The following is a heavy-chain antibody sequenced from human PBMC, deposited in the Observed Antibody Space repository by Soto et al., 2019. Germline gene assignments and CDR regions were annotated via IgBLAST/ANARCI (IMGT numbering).Heavy chain of an antibody. Sequence: EVQLVESGGGLVQPGGSLRHTCAASGFTFSSYWMHWVPKAPGKGLVWVSRINSDGSSTSYADSVKGQFTISRDNAKNRINLQINRLKAEDTAVYYSAIVHRMRSYNFYFDHWGQGTLVTVSS. CDR2: INSDGSST. CDR3: AIVHRMRSYNFYFDH. J-gene: IGHJ4*02. CDR1: GFTFSSYW. V-gene: IGHV3-74*01. D-gene: IGHD5-12*01.